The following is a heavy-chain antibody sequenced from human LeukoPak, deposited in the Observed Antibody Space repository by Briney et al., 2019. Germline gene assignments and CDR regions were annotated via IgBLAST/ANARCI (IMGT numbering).Heavy chain of an antibody. V-gene: IGHV3-30*03. J-gene: IGHJ4*02. D-gene: IGHD3-16*01. CDR2: ISYDGSNK. CDR3: ADYRARG. Sequence: GRSLRLSCAASGFTFSNYGMHWVRQAPGKGLEWVAVISYDGSNKYYADSVKGRFTISRDNSKNTLCLQMNSLRAEDTAVYYCADYRARGWGQGTLVTVSS. CDR1: GFTFSNYG.